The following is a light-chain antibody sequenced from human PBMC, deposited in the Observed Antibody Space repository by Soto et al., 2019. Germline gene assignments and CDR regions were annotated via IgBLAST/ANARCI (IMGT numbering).Light chain of an antibody. CDR1: QSVNIY. CDR2: DAS. Sequence: EIVLTQSPATLSLSPGEIATLYFSASQSVNIYLAWYQQKPGQAPRLLIYDASNRATGIPARFSGSGSGTDFTLTISSLEPEDIAVYYCQQRSDWRVTFGGGTKVDIK. J-gene: IGKJ4*01. V-gene: IGKV3-11*01. CDR3: QQRSDWRVT.